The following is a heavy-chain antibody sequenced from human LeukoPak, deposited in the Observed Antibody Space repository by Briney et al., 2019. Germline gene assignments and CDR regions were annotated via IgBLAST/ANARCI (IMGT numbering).Heavy chain of an antibody. CDR3: AKGGSPSCYSSSGY. CDR2: ICGSDGSR. Sequence: PGESLRLSCAASGFTFSTYAMSWVRQAPGKGLEWVSAICGSDGSRYYADSVKGRFTISRDNSKNTLYLQMNSLRGEDTAVYYCAKGGSPSCYSSSGYWGQGTLVTVSS. CDR1: GFTFSTYA. J-gene: IGHJ4*02. V-gene: IGHV3-23*01. D-gene: IGHD2-2*01.